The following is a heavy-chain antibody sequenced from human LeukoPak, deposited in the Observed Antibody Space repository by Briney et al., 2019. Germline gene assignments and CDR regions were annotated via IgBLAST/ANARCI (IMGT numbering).Heavy chain of an antibody. CDR1: GGSISSYY. CDR2: IYTSGST. CDR3: ARDFHFWSGYYGGPFDY. V-gene: IGHV4-4*07. J-gene: IGHJ4*02. D-gene: IGHD3-3*02. Sequence: SETLSLTCTVSGGSISSYYWSWLRPPAGKGLEWIGRIYTSGSTNYNPSLKTRVTISVDMSENQFSLKLSPVTAAAPAVYYCARDFHFWSGYYGGPFDYWGQGTLVTVSS.